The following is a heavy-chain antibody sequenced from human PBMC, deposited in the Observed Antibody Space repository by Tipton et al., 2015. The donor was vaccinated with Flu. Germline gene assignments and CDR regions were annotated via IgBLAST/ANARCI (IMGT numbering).Heavy chain of an antibody. J-gene: IGHJ4*02. D-gene: IGHD7-27*01. Sequence: SLRLSCAASGFTFSSYEMNWVRLAPGKGLEWVSYISSSGSTISYADSVKGRFTISRDNAKKSLYLQMSSLRAEDTAVYYCASLTGDDYWGQGTLVTVPS. V-gene: IGHV3-48*03. CDR2: ISSSGSTI. CDR3: ASLTGDDY. CDR1: GFTFSSYE.